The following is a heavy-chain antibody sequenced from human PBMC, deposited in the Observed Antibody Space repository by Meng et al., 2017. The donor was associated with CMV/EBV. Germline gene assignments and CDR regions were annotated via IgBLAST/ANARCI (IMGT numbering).Heavy chain of an antibody. J-gene: IGHJ4*02. CDR1: GGTFSSST. Sequence: SVKVSCKASGGTFSSSTISWVRQAPGQGLEWMGRLIPILGLANYAPKFQGRVTITADKSTSTAYMELSSLRSEDTAVYYCARDMVGGYSYRAWGQGTLVTVSS. D-gene: IGHD5-18*01. CDR2: LIPILGLA. V-gene: IGHV1-69*04. CDR3: ARDMVGGYSYRA.